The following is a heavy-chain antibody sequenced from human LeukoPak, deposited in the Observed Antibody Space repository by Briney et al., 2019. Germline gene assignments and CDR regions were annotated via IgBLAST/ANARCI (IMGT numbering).Heavy chain of an antibody. CDR3: VRDFYVDY. D-gene: IGHD2/OR15-2a*01. J-gene: IGHJ4*02. Sequence: GGSLRLSCAASGFTFNVYWMNWVRQAPGKGLEWVANIKHDGTEKNYVDSVKGRFTIYRDSAENTLYLQMNSLRAEDTAVYYCVRDFYVDYWGQGAMVTVSS. CDR2: IKHDGTEK. V-gene: IGHV3-7*03. CDR1: GFTFNVYW.